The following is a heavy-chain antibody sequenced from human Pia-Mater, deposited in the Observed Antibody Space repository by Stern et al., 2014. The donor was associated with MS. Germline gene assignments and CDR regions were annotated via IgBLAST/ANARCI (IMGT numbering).Heavy chain of an antibody. CDR2: INYDGSSI. Sequence: VQLVESGGGLVQPGGSLRLSCAASGFTFSSYWMHWVRQAPGKGLEWVSRINYDGSSIAYADSVKGRFTISRDNAKNMLYLQMSSLGAEDTAVYHCARAYAGNRNFDYWGQGALVTVSS. V-gene: IGHV3-74*02. D-gene: IGHD4-23*01. CDR1: GFTFSSYW. CDR3: ARAYAGNRNFDY. J-gene: IGHJ4*02.